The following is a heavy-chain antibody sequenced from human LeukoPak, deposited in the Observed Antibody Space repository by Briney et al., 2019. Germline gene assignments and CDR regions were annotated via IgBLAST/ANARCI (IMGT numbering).Heavy chain of an antibody. CDR3: AATYYYDSSGYFPYYFDY. V-gene: IGHV4-34*01. D-gene: IGHD3-22*01. CDR2: INHSGST. Sequence: PSETLSLTCAVYGGSFSGYYWSWIRQPPGKGLGWIGEINHSGSTNYNPSLKSRVTISVDTSKNQFSLKLSSVTAADTAVYYCAATYYYDSSGYFPYYFDYWGQGTLVTVSS. CDR1: GGSFSGYY. J-gene: IGHJ4*02.